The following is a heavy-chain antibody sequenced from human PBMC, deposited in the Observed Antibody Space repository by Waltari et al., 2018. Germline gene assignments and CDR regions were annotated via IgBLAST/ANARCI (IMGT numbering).Heavy chain of an antibody. Sequence: VLLVESGGGLVQPGGSLGLSCAASGVTFDEFAMHWVRQVPGKGLEWVSSITWNSNSMQYADSVKGRFTISRDNAKNSLFLRMNSLRREDTALYYCVKAKTAVTNFQHWGQGTLVTVSS. CDR3: VKAKTAVTNFQH. CDR2: ITWNSNSM. CDR1: GVTFDEFA. D-gene: IGHD4-4*01. V-gene: IGHV3-9*01. J-gene: IGHJ1*01.